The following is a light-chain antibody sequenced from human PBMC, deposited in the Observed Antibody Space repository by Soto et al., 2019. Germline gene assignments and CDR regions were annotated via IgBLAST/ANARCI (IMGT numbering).Light chain of an antibody. CDR3: QQSFDTPRT. CDR1: QSISGW. V-gene: IGKV1-5*01. CDR2: DAS. Sequence: DIQMTQSPSTLSASVGDRFTITFRASQSISGWLAWYQLKPGKAPKLLIYDASSLESGVPSRFSGSGSGTDFTLTFSSLQPEDFATYYCQQSFDTPRTFGQGTKVDIK. J-gene: IGKJ1*01.